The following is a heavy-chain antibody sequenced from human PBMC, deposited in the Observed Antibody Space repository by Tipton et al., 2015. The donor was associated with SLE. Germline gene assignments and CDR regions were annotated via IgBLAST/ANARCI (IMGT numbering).Heavy chain of an antibody. V-gene: IGHV3-21*03. J-gene: IGHJ4*02. Sequence: SLRLSCAASGFTFSSYSMNWVRQAPGKGLEWVSSISSSSSYIYYADSVKGRFTISRDNAKNSLYLQMNSLKTEDTAVYYCTRVHWYYYGSGSYSKGDYWGQGTLVTVSS. CDR2: ISSSSSYI. CDR3: TRVHWYYYGSGSYSKGDY. D-gene: IGHD3-10*01. CDR1: GFTFSSYS.